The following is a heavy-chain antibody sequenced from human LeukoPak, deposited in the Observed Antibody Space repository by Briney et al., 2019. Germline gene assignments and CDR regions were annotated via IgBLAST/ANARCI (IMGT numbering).Heavy chain of an antibody. CDR3: ARFHADDYGDYETDY. CDR1: GYTFTSYG. Sequence: ASVKVSCTASGYTFTSYGISWVRQAPGQGLEWMGWISAYNGNTNYAQKLQGRVTMTTDTSTSTAYMELRSLRSDDTAVYYCARFHADDYGDYETDYWGQGTLVTVSS. CDR2: ISAYNGNT. D-gene: IGHD4-17*01. J-gene: IGHJ4*02. V-gene: IGHV1-18*01.